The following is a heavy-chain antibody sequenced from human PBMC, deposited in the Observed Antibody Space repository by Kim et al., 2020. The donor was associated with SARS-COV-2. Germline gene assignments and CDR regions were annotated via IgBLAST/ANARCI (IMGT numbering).Heavy chain of an antibody. CDR3: AREWQLVLDF. CDR2: GTP. D-gene: IGHD6-6*01. V-gene: IGHV1-69*01. J-gene: IGHJ4*02. Sequence: GTPNYAPGTQSRVTITADESTNTAYMELSSLKSDDTAVYYCAREWQLVLDFWGQGSLVTVSS.